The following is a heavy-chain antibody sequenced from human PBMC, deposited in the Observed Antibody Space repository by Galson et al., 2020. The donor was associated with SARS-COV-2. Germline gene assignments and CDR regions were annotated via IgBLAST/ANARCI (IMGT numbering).Heavy chain of an antibody. J-gene: IGHJ4*02. CDR2: IYYSGST. CDR3: ARCAVLRYFDWLLTSDPFDY. CDR1: GGSISSSSYY. D-gene: IGHD3-9*01. Sequence: ASETLSLTCTVSGGSISSSSYYWGWIRQPPGKGLEWIGSIYYSGSTYYNPSLKSRVTIPVDTSKNQFSLKLSSVTAADTAVYYCARCAVLRYFDWLLTSDPFDYWGQGTLVTVSS. V-gene: IGHV4-39*01.